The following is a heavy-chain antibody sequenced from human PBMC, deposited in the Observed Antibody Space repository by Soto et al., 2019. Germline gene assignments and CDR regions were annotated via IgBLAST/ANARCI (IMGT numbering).Heavy chain of an antibody. Sequence: QVQLQESGPGLVKPSETLSIICTVSGASMNNYYGSWLRQPPGKGLEYIGYIFYSGSADYNPSLRSRVTMSVDTSNNQVSLKLRSVTAADTAVYYCARSGHSFGGVIWGQGILVTVSS. J-gene: IGHJ4*02. CDR1: GASMNNYY. V-gene: IGHV4-59*01. D-gene: IGHD3-16*01. CDR2: IFYSGSA. CDR3: ARSGHSFGGVI.